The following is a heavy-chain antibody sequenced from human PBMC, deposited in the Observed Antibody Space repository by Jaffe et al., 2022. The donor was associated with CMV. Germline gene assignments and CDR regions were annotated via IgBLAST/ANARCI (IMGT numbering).Heavy chain of an antibody. CDR3: ASHCSAGSCYLGGASNGMDV. CDR2: FIPILETV. D-gene: IGHD2-15*01. V-gene: IGHV1-69*01. Sequence: QVQLVQSGAEVKKPGSSVKVSCKASGGTFSSHAISWVRQAPGQGLEWMGGFIPILETVVYAQKFQGRVTITADESTSTAYMDLSSLRSEDTAVYYCASHCSAGSCYLGGASNGMDVWGQGTTVTVSS. CDR1: GGTFSSHA. J-gene: IGHJ6*02.